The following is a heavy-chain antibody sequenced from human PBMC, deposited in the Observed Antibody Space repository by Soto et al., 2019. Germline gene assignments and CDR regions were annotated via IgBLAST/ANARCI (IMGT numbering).Heavy chain of an antibody. Sequence: ASVKVSCKASGYTFTGYYIHWVRQAPGQGLEWMGWTSPSSLATNYAQRFQGRLTLTSDMPSRTVYMQLSNLRSDDTAVYYCAGASSRVSSVVAAYWGQGTLVTVSS. CDR3: AGASSRVSSVVAAY. CDR2: TSPSSLAT. CDR1: GYTFTGYY. D-gene: IGHD2-15*01. V-gene: IGHV1-2*02. J-gene: IGHJ4*02.